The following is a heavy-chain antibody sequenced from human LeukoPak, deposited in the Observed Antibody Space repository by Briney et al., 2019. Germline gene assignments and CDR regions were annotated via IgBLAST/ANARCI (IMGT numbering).Heavy chain of an antibody. CDR1: GGSISSYY. V-gene: IGHV4-59*01. D-gene: IGHD4-23*01. CDR2: IYYSGST. CDR3: YGGNSVRNY. Sequence: SETLSLTCTVSGGSISSYYWSWIRQPPGKGLEWIGYIYYSGSTNCNPSLKSRVTISVDTPKNQFSLKLSSVTAADTAVYHCYGGNSVRNYWGQGTLVTVSS. J-gene: IGHJ4*02.